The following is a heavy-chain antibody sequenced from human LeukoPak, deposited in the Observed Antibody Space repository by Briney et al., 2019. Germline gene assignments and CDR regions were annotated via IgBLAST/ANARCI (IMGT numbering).Heavy chain of an antibody. CDR2: IKQDGSEK. CDR3: ARKEYYDFWSGRGALDY. D-gene: IGHD3-3*01. J-gene: IGHJ4*02. CDR1: GFTFSSYW. V-gene: IGHV3-7*01. Sequence: PGGSLRLSCAASGFTFSSYWMSWVRQAPGKGLEWVANIKQDGSEKYYVDSVKGRFTIPRDNAKNSLYLQMNSLRAEDTAVYYCARKEYYDFWSGRGALDYWGQGTLVTVSS.